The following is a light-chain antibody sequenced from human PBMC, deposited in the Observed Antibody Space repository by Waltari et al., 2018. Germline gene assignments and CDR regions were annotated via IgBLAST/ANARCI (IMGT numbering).Light chain of an antibody. J-gene: IGLJ3*02. CDR1: SGHINNV. CDR2: VNSDGSH. CDR3: QTGGHGTWV. V-gene: IGLV4-69*01. Sequence: QLVLTQSPSASASLGASVKLTCTLSSGHINNVIAWLQQRPEKGPRSLMKVNSDGSHNKGDEVPDRFSGSSSGAERYLAISSLQSEDEADYFCQTGGHGTWVFGGGTKLTVL.